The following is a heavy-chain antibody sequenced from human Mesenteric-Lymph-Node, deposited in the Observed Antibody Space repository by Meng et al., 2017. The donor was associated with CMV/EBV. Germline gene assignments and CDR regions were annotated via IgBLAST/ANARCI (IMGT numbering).Heavy chain of an antibody. D-gene: IGHD3-22*01. Sequence: SSSWWSWVRQPPEKGLEWIGEIYHSGSTNYNPSLKSRVSISVDKSKNQFSLKLTSVTATDTAMYYCARAPTKPYYYDSSAMPADFDYWGQGTLVTVSS. CDR2: IYHSGST. J-gene: IGHJ4*02. CDR3: ARAPTKPYYYDSSAMPADFDY. V-gene: IGHV4-4*02. CDR1: SSSW.